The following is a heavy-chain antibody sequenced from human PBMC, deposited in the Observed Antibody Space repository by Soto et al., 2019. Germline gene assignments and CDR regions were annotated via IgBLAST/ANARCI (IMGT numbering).Heavy chain of an antibody. CDR1: GFTFSSYS. V-gene: IGHV3-23*01. J-gene: IGHJ3*02. CDR2: ISGSGDST. CDR3: ANHIMITFGGVIPGAFDI. Sequence: GGSLRLSCAASGFTFSSYSMNWVRQAPGKGLEWVSAISGSGDSTYYADSVKGRFTISRDNSKNTLYLQMKSLRAEDTAVYYCANHIMITFGGVIPGAFDIWGQGTMVTVSS. D-gene: IGHD3-16*02.